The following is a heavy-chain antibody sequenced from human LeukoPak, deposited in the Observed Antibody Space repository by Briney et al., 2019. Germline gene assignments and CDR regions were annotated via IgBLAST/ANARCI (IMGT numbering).Heavy chain of an antibody. CDR1: GFTFGDYA. V-gene: IGHV3-9*01. Sequence: GRSLRLSCAASGFTFGDYAMHWVRQAPGKGLEWVSGISWNSGSIGYADSVKGRFTISRDNAKNSLYLQMNSLRAEDTALYYCAKDKGSGGSSYGMDVWGQGTTVTVSS. CDR2: ISWNSGSI. J-gene: IGHJ6*02. CDR3: AKDKGSGGSSYGMDV. D-gene: IGHD2-15*01.